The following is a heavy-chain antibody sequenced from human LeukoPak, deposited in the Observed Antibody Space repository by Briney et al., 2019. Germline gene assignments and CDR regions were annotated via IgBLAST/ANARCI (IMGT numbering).Heavy chain of an antibody. J-gene: IGHJ4*02. V-gene: IGHV1-2*02. CDR1: GYTFTAYY. D-gene: IGHD3-10*01. Sequence: ASVKVSCKASGYTFTAYYMHWVRQAPGQGLERMGWINPNSGGTNYAQKFQGRVTMTRDTSISTAYMELSSLRSDDTAIYYCATLGDYYGSGSYSPFDCWGQGTLVTVS. CDR3: ATLGDYYGSGSYSPFDC. CDR2: INPNSGGT.